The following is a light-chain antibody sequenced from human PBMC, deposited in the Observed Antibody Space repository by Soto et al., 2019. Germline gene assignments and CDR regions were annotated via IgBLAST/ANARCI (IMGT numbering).Light chain of an antibody. CDR3: QSYDSSLSGYVV. V-gene: IGLV1-40*01. Sequence: QSVLTQPPSVSGAQGHRVTISCTGSRSNIGAGYDVHWYQQLPGTAPKLLIYGNSNRPSGVPDRFSGSKSGTSASLAITGLQAEDEADYYCQSYDSSLSGYVVFGGGTKLTVL. CDR2: GNS. J-gene: IGLJ2*01. CDR1: RSNIGAGYD.